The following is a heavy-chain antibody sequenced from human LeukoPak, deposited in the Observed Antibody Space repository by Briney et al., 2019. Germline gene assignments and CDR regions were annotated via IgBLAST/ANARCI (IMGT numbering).Heavy chain of an antibody. J-gene: IGHJ4*02. D-gene: IGHD1-26*01. CDR2: IWYDGSNK. CDR1: GFTFSSYG. Sequence: TGGSLRLSCAASGFTFSSYGMHWVRQAPGKGLEWVAVIWYDGSNKYYADSVKGRFTISRDNSKNTLYLQMNSLRAEDTAVYYCAKSGSYYRFDYWGQGTLVTVSS. V-gene: IGHV3-30*02. CDR3: AKSGSYYRFDY.